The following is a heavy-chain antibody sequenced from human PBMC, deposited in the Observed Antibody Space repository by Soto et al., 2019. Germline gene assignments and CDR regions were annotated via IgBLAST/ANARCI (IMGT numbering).Heavy chain of an antibody. J-gene: IGHJ6*02. CDR2: ISGSGGST. V-gene: IGHV3-23*01. D-gene: IGHD4-17*01. Sequence: EVQLLESGGGLVQPGGSLRLSCAASGFTFSSYAMSWVRQAPGKGLEWVSAISGSGGSTYYADSVKGRFTISRDNSKNTLYLQMTSLRAEDTAVYYCARSTVTTHYYYGMDVWGQGTTVTVSS. CDR1: GFTFSSYA. CDR3: ARSTVTTHYYYGMDV.